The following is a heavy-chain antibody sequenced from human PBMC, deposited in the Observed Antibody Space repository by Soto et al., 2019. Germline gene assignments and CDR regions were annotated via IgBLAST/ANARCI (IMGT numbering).Heavy chain of an antibody. J-gene: IGHJ1*01. CDR1: GYTFTSYG. D-gene: IGHD3-22*01. CDR3: ARDPSGYDSSGYYYGGYFQH. Sequence: GASVKVSCKASGYTFTSYGISCVLQSPVQGLDWMGWISAYNGNTNYAQKLQGRVTMTTDTSTSTAYMELRSLRSDDTAVYYCARDPSGYDSSGYYYGGYFQHWGQGTLVTVSS. V-gene: IGHV1-18*01. CDR2: ISAYNGNT.